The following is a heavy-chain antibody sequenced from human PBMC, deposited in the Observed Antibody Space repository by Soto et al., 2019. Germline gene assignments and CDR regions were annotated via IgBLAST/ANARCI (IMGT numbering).Heavy chain of an antibody. CDR3: AKDLLGPGRAYGMDV. D-gene: IGHD7-27*01. CDR1: GFTFSSYG. J-gene: IGHJ6*02. Sequence: GSLRLSCAASGFTFSSYGMHWVRQAPGKGLEWVAVISYDGSNKYYADSVKGRFTISRDNSKNTLYLQMNSLRAEDTAVYYCAKDLLGPGRAYGMDVWGQGTTVTVSS. CDR2: ISYDGSNK. V-gene: IGHV3-30*18.